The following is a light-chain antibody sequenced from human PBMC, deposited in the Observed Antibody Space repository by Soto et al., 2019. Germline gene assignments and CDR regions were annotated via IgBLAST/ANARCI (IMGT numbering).Light chain of an antibody. J-gene: IGKJ1*01. CDR1: QSVSNNY. V-gene: IGKV3-20*01. Sequence: EIVFTQSPVTLSLPPVERATLSCRASQSVSNNYLAWYQQKPGQAPRLLIYGASNRATGIPDRFSGSGSGTDFTLTISRLETEDFAVYYCQQYGSSGTFGQGTKVDI. CDR2: GAS. CDR3: QQYGSSGT.